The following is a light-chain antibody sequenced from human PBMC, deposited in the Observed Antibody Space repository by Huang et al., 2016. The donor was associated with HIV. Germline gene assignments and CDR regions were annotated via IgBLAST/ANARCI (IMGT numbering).Light chain of an antibody. CDR2: WAS. J-gene: IGKJ1*01. CDR3: QQYYNTPS. Sequence: DIMMTQSPDSLALSLGERATINCKSSQSVLYSSNNMNYLAWYQQKPGQPPKLLIYWASTRESGVPDRFSGSGSGTDFTLTISSLQAEDVAVYYCQQYYNTPSFGQGTRVEIK. V-gene: IGKV4-1*01. CDR1: QSVLYSSNNMNY.